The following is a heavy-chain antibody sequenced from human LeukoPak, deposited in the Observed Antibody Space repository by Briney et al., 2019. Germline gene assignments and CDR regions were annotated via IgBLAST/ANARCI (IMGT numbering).Heavy chain of an antibody. CDR1: GYSFIGYY. J-gene: IGHJ3*02. V-gene: IGHV1-2*02. CDR2: INPNSGGA. CDR3: AKSTIWGSIYDGFDI. D-gene: IGHD3-16*01. Sequence: ASVKVSCKASGYSFIGYYIHWVRQAPGQGLEWMGCINPNSGGANYAQKFQGRVTMTRDTSIRTVYMELSRLKSDDTAVYYCAKSTIWGSIYDGFDIWGQGTMVTVAS.